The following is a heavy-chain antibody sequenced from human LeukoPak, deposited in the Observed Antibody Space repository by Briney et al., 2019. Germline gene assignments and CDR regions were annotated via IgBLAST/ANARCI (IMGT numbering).Heavy chain of an antibody. CDR3: ATDPYSSGWYHY. Sequence: ASVKVSCKVSGYTPTELSMHWVRQAPGKGLEWMGGFDPEDGETIYAQKFQGRVTMTEDTSTDTAYMELSSLRSEDTAVYYCATDPYSSGWYHYWCQGTLVTVSS. J-gene: IGHJ4*02. D-gene: IGHD6-19*01. CDR1: GYTPTELS. V-gene: IGHV1-24*01. CDR2: FDPEDGET.